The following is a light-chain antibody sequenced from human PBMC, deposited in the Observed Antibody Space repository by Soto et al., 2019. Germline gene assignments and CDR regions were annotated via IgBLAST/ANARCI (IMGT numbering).Light chain of an antibody. CDR1: QGIRRW. CDR2: AAS. CDR3: QHYSGYPLT. Sequence: DLQMTQSPSSLSASVGDTVTITCRASQGIRRWLVWYQQKPEKAPRPLIYAASSLESGVPSRFSGSGSGTDFTLTISSLQPEDFATYYCQHYSGYPLTFGGGTKVEIK. V-gene: IGKV1D-16*01. J-gene: IGKJ4*01.